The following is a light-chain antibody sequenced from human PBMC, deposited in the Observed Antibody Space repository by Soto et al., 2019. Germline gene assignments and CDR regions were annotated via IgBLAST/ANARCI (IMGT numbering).Light chain of an antibody. CDR1: QNINNY. J-gene: IGKJ5*01. V-gene: IGKV1-33*01. CDR2: DAS. CDR3: QQYENLPT. Sequence: DIQITQSPSSLSASLSYRVTITCQASQNINNYLNWYQQKPGRAPKLLIYDASNLEAGVPSRFRGSGSGTDFTFTISRLQPEDIATYYCQQYENLPTFGQGTRLEI.